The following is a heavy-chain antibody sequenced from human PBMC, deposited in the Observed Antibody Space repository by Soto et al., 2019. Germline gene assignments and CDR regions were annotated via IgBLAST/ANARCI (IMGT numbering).Heavy chain of an antibody. Sequence: PSETLSLTCTVSGGSISSGDYYWSWIRQPPGKGLEWIGYIYYSGSTYYNPSLKSRVTISVDTSKNQFSLKLSSVTAADTAVYYCARDSRNSYGYVWGQGTLVTVSS. J-gene: IGHJ4*02. CDR1: GGSISSGDYY. V-gene: IGHV4-30-4*01. CDR2: IYYSGST. CDR3: ARDSRNSYGYV. D-gene: IGHD5-18*01.